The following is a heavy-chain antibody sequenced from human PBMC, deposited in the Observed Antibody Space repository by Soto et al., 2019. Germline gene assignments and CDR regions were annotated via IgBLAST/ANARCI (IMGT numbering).Heavy chain of an antibody. CDR1: GGSISSGGYS. CDR3: ARVPDR. D-gene: IGHD2-2*01. CDR2: IYHSGST. J-gene: IGHJ5*02. V-gene: IGHV4-30-2*01. Sequence: QLQLQESGSRLVKPSQTLSLTCAVSGGSISSGGYSWSWIRQPPGKGLEWIGYIYHSGSTCYTPSLKSRVTISVDRSKNQFSLKLSSVTAADTAVYYCARVPDRWGQGTLVTVSS.